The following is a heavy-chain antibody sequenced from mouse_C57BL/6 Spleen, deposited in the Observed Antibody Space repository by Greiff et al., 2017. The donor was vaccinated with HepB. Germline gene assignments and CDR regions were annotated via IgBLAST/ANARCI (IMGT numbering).Heavy chain of an antibody. Sequence: LQESGAELARPGASVKMSCKASGYTFTSYTMHWVKQRPGQGLEWIGYINPSSGYTKYNQKFKDKATLTADKSSSTAYMQLSSLTSEDSAVYYCAPDGSSPFDYWGQGTTLTVSS. D-gene: IGHD1-1*01. CDR3: APDGSSPFDY. V-gene: IGHV1-4*01. CDR2: INPSSGYT. J-gene: IGHJ2*01. CDR1: GYTFTSYT.